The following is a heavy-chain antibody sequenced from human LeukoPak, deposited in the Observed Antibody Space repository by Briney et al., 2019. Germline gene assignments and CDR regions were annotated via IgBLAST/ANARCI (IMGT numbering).Heavy chain of an antibody. V-gene: IGHV3-30*03. CDR1: GFTFSSYG. D-gene: IGHD1-14*01. CDR2: ISYDGSNK. CDR3: ARKTGDC. J-gene: IGHJ4*02. Sequence: PGGSLRLSCAASGFTFSSYGMHWVRQAPGKGLEWVAVISYDGSNKFYADSVKGRFTISRDNSNNTLYLQMNSLRAEDTAVYYCARKTGDCWGQGTLVIVSS.